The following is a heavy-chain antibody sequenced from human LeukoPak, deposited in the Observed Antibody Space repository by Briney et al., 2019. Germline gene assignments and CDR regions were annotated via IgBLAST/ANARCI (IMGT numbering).Heavy chain of an antibody. V-gene: IGHV1-69*04. CDR2: IIPILGIA. J-gene: IGHJ5*02. Sequence: GSSVKVSCKASGGTFSSYAISWVRQAPGQGLEWMGRIIPILGIANYAQKFQGRVTITADKSTSTAYMELSSLRSEDTAVYYCARSRNTVIAKGTPIYNWFDPWGQGTLVTVSS. CDR1: GGTFSSYA. CDR3: ARSRNTVIAKGTPIYNWFDP. D-gene: IGHD4-11*01.